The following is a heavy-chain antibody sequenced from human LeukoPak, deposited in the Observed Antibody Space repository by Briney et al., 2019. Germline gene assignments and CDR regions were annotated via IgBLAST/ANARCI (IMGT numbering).Heavy chain of an antibody. CDR2: IIPIFGTA. CDR3: AREAVVVVAASNWFDP. D-gene: IGHD2-15*01. Sequence: SVKLSCKASGGTFSSYAISWVRQAPGQGLEWMGRIIPIFGTANYAQKFQGRVTITTDESTSTAYMELSSLRSEDTAVYYCAREAVVVVAASNWFDPWGQGTLVTVSS. V-gene: IGHV1-69*05. J-gene: IGHJ5*02. CDR1: GGTFSSYA.